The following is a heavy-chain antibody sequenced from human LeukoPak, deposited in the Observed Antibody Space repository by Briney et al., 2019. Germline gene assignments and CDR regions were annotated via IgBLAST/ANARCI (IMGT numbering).Heavy chain of an antibody. J-gene: IGHJ5*02. CDR2: IKQDGSEK. D-gene: IGHD3-10*01. CDR1: GFTFSSYW. Sequence: GGSLRLSCAASGFTFSSYWMSWVRQAPGKGLEWVANIKQDGSEKYYVDPVKGRFTISRDNAKNSLYLQMNSLRAEDTAVYYCARDRITMVRGVILFDPWGQGTLVTVSS. V-gene: IGHV3-7*01. CDR3: ARDRITMVRGVILFDP.